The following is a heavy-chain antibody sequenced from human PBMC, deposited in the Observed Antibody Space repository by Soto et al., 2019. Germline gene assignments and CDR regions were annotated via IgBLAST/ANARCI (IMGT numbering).Heavy chain of an antibody. J-gene: IGHJ6*02. V-gene: IGHV4-39*01. CDR3: ARHPSDYGYYVTAPYYYGMDV. CDR2: IYYSGST. D-gene: IGHD4-17*01. Sequence: PSETLSLTCTVSGGSISSSSYYWGWIRQPPGKGLEWIGSIYYSGSTYYNPSLKSRVTISVDTSKNQFSLKLSSVTAADTAVYYCARHPSDYGYYVTAPYYYGMDVRGQGTTVTVSS. CDR1: GGSISSSSYY.